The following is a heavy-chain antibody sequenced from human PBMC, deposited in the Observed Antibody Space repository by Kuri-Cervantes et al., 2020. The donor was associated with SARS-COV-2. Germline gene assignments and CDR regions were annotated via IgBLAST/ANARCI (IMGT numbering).Heavy chain of an antibody. Sequence: ESLKISCTVSGGSISDHYWSWIRQSPGKGLEWIGYIYDSGTTNYNPSLKSRVTVSVDESKNHFSLRLSSVTAADTAVYYCARDLNGQLWSTGLGYWGRGTLVTVSS. CDR3: ARDLNGQLWSTGLGY. V-gene: IGHV4-59*11. J-gene: IGHJ4*02. CDR1: GGSISDHY. D-gene: IGHD5-18*01. CDR2: IYDSGTT.